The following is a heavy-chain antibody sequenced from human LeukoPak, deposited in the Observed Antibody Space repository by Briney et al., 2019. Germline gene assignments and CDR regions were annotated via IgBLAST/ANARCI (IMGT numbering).Heavy chain of an antibody. D-gene: IGHD2-2*01. Sequence: GFXXXXXXXXWVXXAXGXXXXXXANXXQYESERYYVDSVRGRFTISRDNAKRSVYLRMDSLRAEDTAMYFCTRVVDSSSSRYQAMPYWGQGTLVTVSS. V-gene: IGHV3-7*01. J-gene: IGHJ4*02. CDR3: TRVVDSSSSRYQAMPY. CDR2: XXQYESER. CDR1: GFXXXXXX.